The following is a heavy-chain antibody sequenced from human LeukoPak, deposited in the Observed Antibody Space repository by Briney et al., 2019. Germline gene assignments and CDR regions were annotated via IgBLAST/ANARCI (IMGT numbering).Heavy chain of an antibody. D-gene: IGHD6-13*01. Sequence: PSETLSLTCTVSGGSISGYYWSWIRQPPGKGLEWIGYIHYTGSTNYNPSLKGRVITSVDTSKNQFSLMLNSVTAADTAVYYCATNPGFSNPAGDYWGQGTLVTVSS. J-gene: IGHJ4*02. CDR1: GGSISGYY. V-gene: IGHV4-59*08. CDR2: IHYTGST. CDR3: ATNPGFSNPAGDY.